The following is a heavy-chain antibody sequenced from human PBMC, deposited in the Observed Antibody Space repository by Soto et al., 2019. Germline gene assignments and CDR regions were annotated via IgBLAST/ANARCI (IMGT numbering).Heavy chain of an antibody. D-gene: IGHD3-10*01. V-gene: IGHV3-15*07. CDR2: IKSKTDGGTT. Sequence: GGSLRLSCAASGFTFSNAWMNWVRQAPGKGLEWVGHIKSKTDGGTTDYAAPVKGRFTISRDDSKNTLYLQMNSLKTEDTAVYYCTTEGSYQYGMDVWGQGTTVTVSS. J-gene: IGHJ6*02. CDR1: GFTFSNAW. CDR3: TTEGSYQYGMDV.